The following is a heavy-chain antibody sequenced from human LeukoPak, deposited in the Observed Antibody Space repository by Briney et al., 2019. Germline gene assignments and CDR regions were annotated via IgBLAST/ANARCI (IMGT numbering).Heavy chain of an antibody. CDR3: ARGLSGSYPWDAFDI. J-gene: IGHJ3*02. Sequence: PGRSLRLSCAASGFTFSSYAMHWVRQAPGKGLEWVAVISYDGSNKYYADSVEGRFTISRDNSKNTLYLQMNSLRAEDTAVYYCARGLSGSYPWDAFDIWGQGTMVTVSS. CDR1: GFTFSSYA. CDR2: ISYDGSNK. D-gene: IGHD3-10*01. V-gene: IGHV3-30*04.